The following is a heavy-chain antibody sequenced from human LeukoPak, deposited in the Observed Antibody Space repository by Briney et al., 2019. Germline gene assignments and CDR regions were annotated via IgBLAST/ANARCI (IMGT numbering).Heavy chain of an antibody. CDR3: ARNMSTEGWFDS. CDR1: DYSSTSGDY. D-gene: IGHD5/OR15-5a*01. CDR2: IYNSVST. V-gene: IGHV4-38-2*01. J-gene: IGHJ5*01. Sequence: PSETLSLTCVVSDYSSTSGDYWAWIRQPPGKGLEWIGSIYNSVSTSCNSSLKSRVTMSVDPSKNQFSLNLRSVTAADTAVYYCARNMSTEGWFDSWGRGTLVTVSS.